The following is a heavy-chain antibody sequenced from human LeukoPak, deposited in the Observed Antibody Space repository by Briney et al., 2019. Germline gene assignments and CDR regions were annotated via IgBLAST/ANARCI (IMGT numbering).Heavy chain of an antibody. J-gene: IGHJ4*02. CDR3: AKGAYDYIEMGYFDY. CDR1: EFSISNSA. D-gene: IGHD5-12*01. V-gene: IGHV3-23*01. CDR2: IVASSGST. Sequence: GGSLRLSCAASEFSISNSAMRWVRQAPGKGLEWVSLIVASSGSTFYADTVKGRFTISRDSSKNTLYLQMKRLRAEDMAVYYCAKGAYDYIEMGYFDYWGQGTLVTVSS.